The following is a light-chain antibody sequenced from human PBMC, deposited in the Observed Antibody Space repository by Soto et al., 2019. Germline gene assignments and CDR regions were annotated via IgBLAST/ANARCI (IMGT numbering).Light chain of an antibody. CDR2: DAS. J-gene: IGKJ4*01. CDR3: QQYGNLPLS. Sequence: DIQMTQSPSSLSAFVGDRVTITCQASQDINIYLNWYKQIPGQAPKLLLYDASNLATGVPSKFSGDGSDTYFTFTISSLQPEDIATYYCQQYGNLPLSFGGGPKVQIK. V-gene: IGKV1-33*01. CDR1: QDINIY.